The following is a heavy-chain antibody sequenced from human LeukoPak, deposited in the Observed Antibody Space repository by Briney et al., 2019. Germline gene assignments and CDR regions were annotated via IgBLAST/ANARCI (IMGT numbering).Heavy chain of an antibody. CDR2: IYSGST. CDR3: ARDLAIAAAGYNYYHMDV. CDR1: GGSISSSSYY. D-gene: IGHD6-13*01. V-gene: IGHV4-39*02. Sequence: SETLSLTCSVSGGSISSSSYYWGWIRQPPGKGLEWIGSIYSGSTYYNPSLKSRVTISVDTSKNQFSLKLSSVTAADTAVYYCARDLAIAAAGYNYYHMDVWGKGTTVTVSS. J-gene: IGHJ6*03.